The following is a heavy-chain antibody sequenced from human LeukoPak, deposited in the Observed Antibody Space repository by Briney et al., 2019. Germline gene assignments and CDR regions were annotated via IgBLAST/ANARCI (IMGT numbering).Heavy chain of an antibody. D-gene: IGHD3-22*01. CDR2: IKQDGSEK. CDR1: GFAFSNYW. Sequence: GGSLRLSCAASGFAFSNYWMSWVRQAPGKGLERVANIKQDGSEKYYVDSLRGRFTISRDNAQNSLYLQMTSLRAEDTALYYCARATWDSSGYYYAYWGQGTLVTVSS. V-gene: IGHV3-7*01. CDR3: ARATWDSSGYYYAY. J-gene: IGHJ4*02.